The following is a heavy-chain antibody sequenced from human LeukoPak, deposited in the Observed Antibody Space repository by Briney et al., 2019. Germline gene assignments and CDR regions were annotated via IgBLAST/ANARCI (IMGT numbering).Heavy chain of an antibody. J-gene: IGHJ5*02. CDR2: ISGSGGGT. V-gene: IGHV3-23*01. D-gene: IGHD6-19*01. CDR3: ARMYSSGWYPNWFDP. Sequence: PGGSLRLSCAASGFTFSSIAMSWVRQAPDKGLEWVSTISGSGGGTYYADSVKGRFTISRDDSKNTLYLQINSLRAEDTAVYYCARMYSSGWYPNWFDPWGQGTLVTVSS. CDR1: GFTFSSIA.